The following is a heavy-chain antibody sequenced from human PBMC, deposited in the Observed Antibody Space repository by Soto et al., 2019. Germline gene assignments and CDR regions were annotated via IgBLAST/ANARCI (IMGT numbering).Heavy chain of an antibody. Sequence: ASVKVSCKSSGYSFSTYGITWVRQAPGQGLEWMGWISTFNGNTNYAQKIQGRVNMTSDTSTSTAYMELTSLRSDDTAVYYCARKNWNRAVDAFDIWG. CDR1: GYSFSTYG. V-gene: IGHV1-18*01. CDR2: ISTFNGNT. CDR3: ARKNWNRAVDAFDI. D-gene: IGHD1-1*01. J-gene: IGHJ3*02.